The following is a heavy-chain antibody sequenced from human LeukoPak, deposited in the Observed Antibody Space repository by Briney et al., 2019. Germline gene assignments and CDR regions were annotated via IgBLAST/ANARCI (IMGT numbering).Heavy chain of an antibody. D-gene: IGHD4-17*01. CDR3: ARYYGDYVVRNYYYGMDV. Sequence: SETLSLTCAVYGGSFSGYYRSWIRQPPGKGLEWIGEINHSGSTNYNPSLKSRVTISVDTSKNQFSLKLSSVTAADTAVYYCARYYGDYVVRNYYYGMDVWGQGTTVTVSS. V-gene: IGHV4-34*01. CDR2: INHSGST. J-gene: IGHJ6*02. CDR1: GGSFSGYY.